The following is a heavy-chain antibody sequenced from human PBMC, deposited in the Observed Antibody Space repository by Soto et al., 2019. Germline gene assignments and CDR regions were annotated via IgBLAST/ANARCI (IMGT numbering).Heavy chain of an antibody. CDR2: IYYSGST. CDR3: ARGTYDYIWGSYRGNPDAFDI. Sequence: SETLSLTCTVSGGSISSYYWSWIRQPPGKGLEWIGYIYYSGSTNYNPSLKSRVTISVDTSKNQFSLKLSSVTAADTAVYYCARGTYDYIWGSYRGNPDAFDIWGQGTMVTVSS. CDR1: GGSISSYY. V-gene: IGHV4-59*01. D-gene: IGHD3-16*02. J-gene: IGHJ3*02.